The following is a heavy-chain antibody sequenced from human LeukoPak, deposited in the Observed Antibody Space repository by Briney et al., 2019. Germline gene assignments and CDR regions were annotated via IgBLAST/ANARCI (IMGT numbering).Heavy chain of an antibody. CDR2: INTNTGNP. V-gene: IGHV7-4-1*02. Sequence: ASVKVSCKASGYTFTSYAMNWVRQAPGQGLEWMGWINTNTGNPTYAQGFTGRFAFSLDTSASTAYLQISSLKAEDTAVYYCARERRGRGGAISSSWYDFDYWGQGTLVTVSS. D-gene: IGHD6-13*01. J-gene: IGHJ4*02. CDR3: ARERRGRGGAISSSWYDFDY. CDR1: GYTFTSYA.